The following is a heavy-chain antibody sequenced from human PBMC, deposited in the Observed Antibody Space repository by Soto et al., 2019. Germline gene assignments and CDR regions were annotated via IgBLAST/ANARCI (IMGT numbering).Heavy chain of an antibody. CDR1: GYTFTSYG. J-gene: IGHJ5*02. CDR3: ASTDYGDYGSWFDP. D-gene: IGHD4-17*01. CDR2: ISAYNGNT. Sequence: ASVKVSCKASGYTFTSYGISWVRQAPGQGLEWMGWISAYNGNTNYAQKLQGRVTMTTDTSTSTAYMELRGLRSDDTAVYYCASTDYGDYGSWFDPWGQGTLVTVSS. V-gene: IGHV1-18*01.